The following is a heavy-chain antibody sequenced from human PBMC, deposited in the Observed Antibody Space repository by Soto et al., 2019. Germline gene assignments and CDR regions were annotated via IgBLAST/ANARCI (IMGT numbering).Heavy chain of an antibody. Sequence: SVKVSCKASGGTFSSYAISWVRQAPGQGLEWMGGIIPIFGTANYAQKFQGRVTITADKSTSTAYMELSSLRSEDTAVYYCARGGYSPDYYYYYGMDVWGQGTTVTVSS. V-gene: IGHV1-69*06. D-gene: IGHD2-15*01. CDR3: ARGGYSPDYYYYYGMDV. CDR2: IIPIFGTA. J-gene: IGHJ6*02. CDR1: GGTFSSYA.